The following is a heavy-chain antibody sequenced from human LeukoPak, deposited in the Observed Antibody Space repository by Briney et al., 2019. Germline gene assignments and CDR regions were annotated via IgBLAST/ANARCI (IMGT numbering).Heavy chain of an antibody. D-gene: IGHD6-6*01. J-gene: IGHJ4*02. Sequence: SETLSLTCTVSGGSISSYYWSWIRQPPGKGPEWIGYIYYSGSTNYNPSLKSRVTISVDTSKNQFSLKLSSVTAADTAVYYCARGTHSSSPDYWGQGTLVTVSS. CDR2: IYYSGST. V-gene: IGHV4-59*01. CDR3: ARGTHSSSPDY. CDR1: GGSISSYY.